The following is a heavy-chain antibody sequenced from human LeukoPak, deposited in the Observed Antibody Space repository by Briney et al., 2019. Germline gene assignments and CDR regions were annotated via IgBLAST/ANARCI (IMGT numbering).Heavy chain of an antibody. D-gene: IGHD6-19*01. CDR2: LYHTATT. V-gene: IGHV4-38-2*02. J-gene: IGHJ5*02. Sequence: SETLSLTCTVSGYSFSSGFFWGWIRQPPGKGLEWIGSLYHTATTYNNPSLKSRVTMSLDTSRNQFSLKMTSVTAADTAVYYCARDKDLAVAANWFDPWGQGTLVIVSS. CDR1: GYSFSSGFF. CDR3: ARDKDLAVAANWFDP.